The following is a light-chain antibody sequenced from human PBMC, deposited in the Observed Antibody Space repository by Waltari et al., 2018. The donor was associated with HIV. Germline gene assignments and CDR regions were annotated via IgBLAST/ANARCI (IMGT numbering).Light chain of an antibody. CDR3: SSYTSSSVV. J-gene: IGLJ2*01. Sequence: SVLTQPPSVSGAPGQRVTISCSESGSNIGATYDVHWYQHLPGTAPKLLIYGNSNRPSGVPDRFSGSKSGTSASLTISGLQAEDEADYYCSSYTSSSVVFGGGTKLTVL. V-gene: IGLV1-40*01. CDR1: GSNIGATYD. CDR2: GNS.